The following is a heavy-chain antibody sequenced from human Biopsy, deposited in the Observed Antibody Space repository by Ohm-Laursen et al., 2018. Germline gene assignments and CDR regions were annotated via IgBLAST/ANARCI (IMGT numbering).Heavy chain of an antibody. D-gene: IGHD3-22*01. CDR3: VRGVDYYDPYHYYALDV. CDR1: GDSFNGYY. CDR2: INHSGRT. Sequence: SETLSLTCAVSGDSFNGYYWSWIRQTPGKGLEWIGEINHSGRTNYNPSLKSRVTISVDTYKNQFSLMVRSVTAADTAVYYCVRGVDYYDPYHYYALDVWGQGTTVTVSS. V-gene: IGHV4-34*01. J-gene: IGHJ6*02.